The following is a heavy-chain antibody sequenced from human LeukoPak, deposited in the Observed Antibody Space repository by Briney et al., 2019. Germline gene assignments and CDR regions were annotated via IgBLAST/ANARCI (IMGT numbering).Heavy chain of an antibody. J-gene: IGHJ5*02. Sequence: SETPSLTCSVSGGSVSNYYWSWIRQPPGEGLEWIGRISTSGSTNYNPSLKSRVTVSVDTSKKQLSLKLTSVTAADTAVYYCARDVSWFDAWGQGTLITVSS. CDR2: ISTSGST. CDR1: GGSVSNYY. V-gene: IGHV4-4*07. CDR3: ARDVSWFDA.